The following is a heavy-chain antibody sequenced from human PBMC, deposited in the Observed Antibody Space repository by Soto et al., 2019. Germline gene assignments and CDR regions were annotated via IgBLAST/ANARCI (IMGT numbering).Heavy chain of an antibody. CDR1: GFTFSSYA. J-gene: IGHJ4*02. D-gene: IGHD3-10*01. CDR3: ARDMNYYGSGSYDY. V-gene: IGHV3-30-3*01. CDR2: ISYDGSNK. Sequence: QVQLVESGGGVVQPERSLRLSCAASGFTFSSYAMHWVRQAPGKGLEWVAVISYDGSNKYYADSVKGRFTISRDNSKNTLYLQMNSLRAEDTAVYYCARDMNYYGSGSYDYWGQGTLVTVSS.